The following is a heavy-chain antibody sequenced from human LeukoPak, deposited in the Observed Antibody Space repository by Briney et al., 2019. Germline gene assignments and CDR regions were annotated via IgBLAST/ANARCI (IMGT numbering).Heavy chain of an antibody. CDR3: ATSGPLSGTYQSDFDY. J-gene: IGHJ4*02. V-gene: IGHV3-48*01. CDR1: GFISSSWS. D-gene: IGHD1-26*01. Sequence: GGSLRLSCSASGFISSSWSVNWVRQAPGKGLECVSHLSSSGTIFYADSVKGRFTISRDNADNSLSLQMNSLRVEDTAVYYCATSGPLSGTYQSDFDYWGQGTLVTVSS. CDR2: LSSSGTI.